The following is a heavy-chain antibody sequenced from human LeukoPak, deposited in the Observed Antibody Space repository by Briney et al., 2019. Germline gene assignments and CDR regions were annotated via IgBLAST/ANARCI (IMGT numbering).Heavy chain of an antibody. D-gene: IGHD2-21*02. Sequence: GGSLRLSCAASGFMFSSNWMSWVRLAPGKGLEWVANIKEDGTETYYVDSVKGRFTISRDSAKNSLYLQMNSLRAEDTAVYYCARFRTWGDKAFDYWGQGTLVTVSS. CDR2: IKEDGTET. V-gene: IGHV3-7*01. J-gene: IGHJ4*02. CDR3: ARFRTWGDKAFDY. CDR1: GFMFSSNW.